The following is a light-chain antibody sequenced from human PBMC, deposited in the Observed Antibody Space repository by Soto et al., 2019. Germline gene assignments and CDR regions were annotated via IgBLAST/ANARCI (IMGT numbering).Light chain of an antibody. Sequence: EIVMTQSPATLSVSPGERATLSCRASQSVSSNLAWYQQKPGQAPRLLIYGASTRATGIPARFSDSGSGTEFTLTISSLQSEDFAVCSCQHYNKWHHAFGQGTKLEIK. CDR3: QHYNKWHHA. CDR1: QSVSSN. J-gene: IGKJ2*01. V-gene: IGKV3-15*01. CDR2: GAS.